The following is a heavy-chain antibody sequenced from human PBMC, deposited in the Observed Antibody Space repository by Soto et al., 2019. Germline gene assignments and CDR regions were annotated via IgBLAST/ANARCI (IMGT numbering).Heavy chain of an antibody. V-gene: IGHV3-72*01. Sequence: EVQLVESGGGLVQPGGSLRLSCAASGFTFSDRFMDWVRQAPGKGLEWIGRAKSRARGFATQYADSVKGRFTVSRDESPSSFCLHMNTLNAGDTDVYYCASPKVAVDARRYRYFDFWGRGTLVTVSS. CDR2: AKSRARGFAT. CDR3: ASPKVAVDARRYRYFDF. D-gene: IGHD2-15*01. CDR1: GFTFSDRF. J-gene: IGHJ2*01.